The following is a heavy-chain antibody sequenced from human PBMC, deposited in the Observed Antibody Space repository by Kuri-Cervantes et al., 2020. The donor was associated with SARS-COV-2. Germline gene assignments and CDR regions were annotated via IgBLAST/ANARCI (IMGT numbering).Heavy chain of an antibody. J-gene: IGHJ4*02. CDR3: ARDLSQYGDPGFDF. D-gene: IGHD4-17*01. V-gene: IGHV3-48*03. Sequence: GESLKISCAASGFTFNSYEMNWVRQAPGKGLEWLSYIGNTDSTTYYADSVKGRSTISRDNAKNLLYLQMNSLRAEDTALYYCARDLSQYGDPGFDFWGQGTLVTVSS. CDR2: IGNTDSTT. CDR1: GFTFNSYE.